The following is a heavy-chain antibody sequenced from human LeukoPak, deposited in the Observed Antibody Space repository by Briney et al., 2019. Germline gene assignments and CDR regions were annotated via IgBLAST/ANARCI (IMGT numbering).Heavy chain of an antibody. CDR2: IYYSGGT. V-gene: IGHV4-59*01. CDR3: AREPLGDYGGNSGFDY. J-gene: IGHJ4*02. Sequence: SETLSLTCTVSGGSISSYYWIWIRQPPGKGLEWIGYIYYSGGTNYNPSLKSRLTISVDTSKNQFSLKLTSVTAADTAVYYCAREPLGDYGGNSGFDYWGQGSLVTVSS. D-gene: IGHD4-23*01. CDR1: GGSISSYY.